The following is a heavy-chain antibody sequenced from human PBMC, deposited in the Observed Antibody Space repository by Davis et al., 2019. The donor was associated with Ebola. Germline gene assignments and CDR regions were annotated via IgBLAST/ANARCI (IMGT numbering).Heavy chain of an antibody. CDR2: KYYRSKWYN. J-gene: IGHJ6*02. D-gene: IGHD2-2*01. CDR3: ARDHWGGGYCSSTSCTPYYYYYGMDV. Sequence: SETLSLTCAISGDSVSSNSAAWNWIRQSPSRGLEWLGRKYYRSKWYNDYAVSVKSRITINPDTSKNQFSLQLNSVTPEDTAVYYCARDHWGGGYCSSTSCTPYYYYYGMDVWGQGTTVTVSS. CDR1: GDSVSSNSAA. V-gene: IGHV6-1*01.